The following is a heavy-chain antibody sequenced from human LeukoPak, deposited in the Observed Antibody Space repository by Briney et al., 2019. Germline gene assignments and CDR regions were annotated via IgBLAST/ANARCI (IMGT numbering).Heavy chain of an antibody. CDR3: ARDQMVQGVIYYFDY. CDR2: IWYDGSNK. V-gene: IGHV3-33*01. D-gene: IGHD3-10*01. J-gene: IGHJ4*02. Sequence: PGGSLRLSCAASGFTFSSYGMHWVRQAPGKGLEWVAVIWYDGSNKYYADSVKGRCTISRDNSKNTLYLRMNSLRAEDTAVYYCARDQMVQGVIYYFDYWGQGTLVTVSS. CDR1: GFTFSSYG.